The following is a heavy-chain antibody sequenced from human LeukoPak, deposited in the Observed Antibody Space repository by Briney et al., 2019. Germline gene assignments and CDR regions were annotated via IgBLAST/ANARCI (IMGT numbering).Heavy chain of an antibody. J-gene: IGHJ3*02. CDR1: GFTFSSYA. Sequence: PGGSLRLSCAASGFTFSSYAMHWVRQAPGKGLEWVAVISYDGSNKYYADSVKGRFTISRDNSKNTLYLQMNSLRAEDTAVYYCAKFLWLSVGAKAFDIWGQGTMVTVSS. V-gene: IGHV3-30*18. CDR3: AKFLWLSVGAKAFDI. CDR2: ISYDGSNK. D-gene: IGHD1-26*01.